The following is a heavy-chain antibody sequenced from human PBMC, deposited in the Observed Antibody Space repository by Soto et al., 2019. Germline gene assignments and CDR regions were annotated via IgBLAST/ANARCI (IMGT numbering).Heavy chain of an antibody. CDR1: GFTFISYA. V-gene: IGHV3-23*01. Sequence: LRLSCAASGFTFISYAMSWVRQAPGKGLEWVSTISRSGDTTYYADSVKGRFTVSRDNSKNALYLQLNSLRAEDTAVYYCARPFPDNTYYYYGMDVWGQGTTVTVS. D-gene: IGHD1-1*01. CDR2: ISRSGDTT. J-gene: IGHJ6*02. CDR3: ARPFPDNTYYYYGMDV.